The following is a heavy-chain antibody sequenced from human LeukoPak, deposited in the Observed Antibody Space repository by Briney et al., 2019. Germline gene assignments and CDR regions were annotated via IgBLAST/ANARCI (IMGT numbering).Heavy chain of an antibody. V-gene: IGHV4-4*07. Sequence: PSETLSLTCTVSGGSISSYYWSWIRQPAGKGLEWIGRIYTSGSTNYNPSLKSRVTMSVDTSKNQFSLKLSSVTAADTAVYYCARDQYYYDSSGVVRFDYWGQGTLVTVSS. CDR3: ARDQYYYDSSGVVRFDY. CDR2: IYTSGST. J-gene: IGHJ4*02. D-gene: IGHD3-22*01. CDR1: GGSISSYY.